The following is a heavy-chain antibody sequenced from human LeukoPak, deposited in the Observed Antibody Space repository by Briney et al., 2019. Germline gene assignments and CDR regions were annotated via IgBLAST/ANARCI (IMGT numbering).Heavy chain of an antibody. CDR2: IKSKADGGTT. V-gene: IGHV3-15*05. Sequence: GGSLRLSCAASGFGFKHSWMSWVRQAPGEGMEWLGRIKSKADGGTTDYPAPVKGRFTISRDDSKDTLYLQMNTLKTEDTAVYYYTTDPRSWGQGTLVTVSS. CDR3: TTDPRS. CDR1: GFGFKHSW. J-gene: IGHJ5*02.